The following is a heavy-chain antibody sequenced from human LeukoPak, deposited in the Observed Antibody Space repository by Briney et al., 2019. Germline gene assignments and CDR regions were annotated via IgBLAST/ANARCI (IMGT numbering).Heavy chain of an antibody. CDR1: GFTLSTSW. CDR2: INREGTQI. D-gene: IGHD3-16*02. J-gene: IGHJ4*02. CDR3: ARGGLSAGFDY. Sequence: GGSLRLSCAASGFTLSTSWMTWVRQAPGKGLEWVTNINREGTQIDYLDSVRGRFTISRDSANNALYLQINSLRAEDTAVYYCARGGLSAGFDYWGQGTLVTVSS. V-gene: IGHV3-7*01.